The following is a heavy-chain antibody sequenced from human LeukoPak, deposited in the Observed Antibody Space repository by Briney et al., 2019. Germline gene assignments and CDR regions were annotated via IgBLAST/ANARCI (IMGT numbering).Heavy chain of an antibody. D-gene: IGHD5-12*01. J-gene: IGHJ4*02. CDR1: GFTFSDYW. CDR2: IKQDGREK. V-gene: IGHV3-7*01. Sequence: GGSLRLSCAGSGFTFSDYWMTWVRQAPGKGLEWAANIKQDGREKYYVDPVQGRFTISRDNTKNSLYLQMNSLRAEDTAVYYCARESYSGDDWGFDYWGQGILVTVSS. CDR3: ARESYSGDDWGFDY.